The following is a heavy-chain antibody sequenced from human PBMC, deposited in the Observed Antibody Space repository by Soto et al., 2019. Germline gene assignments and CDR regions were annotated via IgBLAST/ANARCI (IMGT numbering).Heavy chain of an antibody. CDR3: ARGHTYFDY. Sequence: QVQLVESGGGVVQPGRSLRLSCAASGFTFSSYGMHWVRQAPGKGLEWVAVIWYDGSYKYYADSVKGRFTISRDNSKNTLYLQMNSMRAEDTAVYYCARGHTYFDYWGQGTLVTVSS. J-gene: IGHJ4*02. CDR2: IWYDGSYK. V-gene: IGHV3-33*01. CDR1: GFTFSSYG.